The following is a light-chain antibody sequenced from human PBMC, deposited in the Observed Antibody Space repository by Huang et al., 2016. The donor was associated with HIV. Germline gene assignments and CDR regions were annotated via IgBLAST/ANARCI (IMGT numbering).Light chain of an antibody. Sequence: MTQSPPSLSASIGDRVTLTGRASRDISTFLAWYQQKPGKPPSLLIYAASILHSGVPSRFSGGGSGTNFTLTVSSLQPEDVANYYCQKYDSAPRTFGQGTKLEL. CDR2: AAS. CDR1: RDISTF. J-gene: IGKJ1*01. V-gene: IGKV1-27*01. CDR3: QKYDSAPRT.